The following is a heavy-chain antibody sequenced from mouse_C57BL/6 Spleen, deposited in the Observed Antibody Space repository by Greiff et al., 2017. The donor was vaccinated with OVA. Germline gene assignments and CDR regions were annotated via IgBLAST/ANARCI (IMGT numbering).Heavy chain of an antibody. D-gene: IGHD1-1*01. CDR3: ASHITTVPFAY. CDR1: GFTFSDYG. V-gene: IGHV5-17*01. Sequence: EVQRVESGGGLVKPGGSLKLSCAASGFTFSDYGMHWVRQAPEKGLEWVAYISSGSSTIYYADTVKGRFTISRDNAKNTLFLQRTSLRSEDTAMYYCASHITTVPFAYWGQGTLVTVSA. J-gene: IGHJ3*01. CDR2: ISSGSSTI.